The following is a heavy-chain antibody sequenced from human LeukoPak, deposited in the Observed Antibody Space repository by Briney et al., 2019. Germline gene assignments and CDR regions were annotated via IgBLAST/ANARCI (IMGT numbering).Heavy chain of an antibody. J-gene: IGHJ4*02. Sequence: TPSETLSLTCTVSGGSISSYYWSWIRQPPGEGLEWIGYIYYSGSTNYNPSLKSRVTISVDTSKNQFSLKLSSVTAADTAVYYCARASSDYEVHPFDYWGQGTLVTVSS. CDR1: GGSISSYY. CDR2: IYYSGST. D-gene: IGHD5-12*01. V-gene: IGHV4-59*08. CDR3: ARASSDYEVHPFDY.